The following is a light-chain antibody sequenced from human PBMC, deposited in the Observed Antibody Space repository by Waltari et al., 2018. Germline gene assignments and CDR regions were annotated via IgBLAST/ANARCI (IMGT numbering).Light chain of an antibody. V-gene: IGLV2-8*01. Sequence: QSALTPPPSASASPGHSVTISCTGTSTAVGGPNYVSWYQQPPGKAPKLMIYEVSKRPSGVPDRFSGSKSGNTASLTVSGLQAEDEAEYYCSSYTGINNFVVFGGGTKVTVL. CDR2: EVS. J-gene: IGLJ2*01. CDR1: STAVGGPNY. CDR3: SSYTGINNFVV.